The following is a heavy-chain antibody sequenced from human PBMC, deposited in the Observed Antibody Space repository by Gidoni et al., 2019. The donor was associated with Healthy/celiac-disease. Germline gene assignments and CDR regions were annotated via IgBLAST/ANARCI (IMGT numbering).Heavy chain of an antibody. J-gene: IGHJ3*02. V-gene: IGHV1-69*01. CDR1: GGTFSSYA. CDR3: ARDLVQGVISAFDI. CDR2: IIPIFGTA. Sequence: QVQLVQSGAEVKKPGSSVKVSCKASGGTFSSYAISWVRQAPGQGLEWMGGIIPIFGTATYAQKFQGRVTITADESTSTAYMELSSLRSEDTAVYYCARDLVQGVISAFDIWGQGTMVTVSS. D-gene: IGHD3-10*01.